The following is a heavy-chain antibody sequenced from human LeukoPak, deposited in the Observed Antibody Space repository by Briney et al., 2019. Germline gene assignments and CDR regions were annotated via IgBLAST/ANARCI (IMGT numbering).Heavy chain of an antibody. CDR1: GYSFTSYW. J-gene: IGHJ4*02. CDR2: IYPGDSDT. V-gene: IGHV5-51*01. Sequence: GESLKISCKGSGYSFTSYWIGWVRQTPGKGLEWMGIIYPGDSDTRYSPSFQGQVTISADKSISTAYLQWSSLKASDTAMYYCARVIAVADKEVDYWGQGTLVTVSS. D-gene: IGHD6-19*01. CDR3: ARVIAVADKEVDY.